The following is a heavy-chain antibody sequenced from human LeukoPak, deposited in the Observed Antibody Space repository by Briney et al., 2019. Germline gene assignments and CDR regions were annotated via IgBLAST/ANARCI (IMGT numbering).Heavy chain of an antibody. CDR1: GFTFSSYA. D-gene: IGHD6-19*01. CDR3: ARPNSGWYGIFDY. V-gene: IGHV3-23*01. Sequence: GGSLRLSCAASGFTFSSYAMSWVRQAPGKGLEWVSAISGSGGSTYYADSVKGRFTISTDNSKNTLYLQMNSLRAEDTAVYYCARPNSGWYGIFDYWGQGTLVTVSS. J-gene: IGHJ4*02. CDR2: ISGSGGST.